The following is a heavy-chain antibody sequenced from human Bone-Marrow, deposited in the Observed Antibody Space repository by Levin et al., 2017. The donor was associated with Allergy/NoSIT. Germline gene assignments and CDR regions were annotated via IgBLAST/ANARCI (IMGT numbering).Heavy chain of an antibody. D-gene: IGHD2-21*01. J-gene: IGHJ4*02. V-gene: IGHV1-2*02. Sequence: GESLKISCKTSGYTFTDYYIHWVRQAPGQGLEWMGWISPNSDDRKSAQKFEGRVTMTRDTSTFTAYMELTGLRSDATAVYYCAGDKLWREVLQGTLGYWGQGTLVTVSS. CDR2: ISPNSDDR. CDR1: GYTFTDYY. CDR3: AGDKLWREVLQGTLGY.